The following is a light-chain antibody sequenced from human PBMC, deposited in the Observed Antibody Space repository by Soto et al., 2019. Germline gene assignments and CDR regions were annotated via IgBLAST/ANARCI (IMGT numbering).Light chain of an antibody. V-gene: IGKV3-15*01. J-gene: IGKJ2*01. CDR1: QSVSSN. CDR2: DTS. Sequence: EIVMTQSPATLSVSPGERATLSCRASQSVSSNFAWYRQKPGQAPRLLIYDTSTRATGVPARFSGSGSGTEFTLTISSLQSEDFAIYYCQQYNKWPYTFGQGTKLEIK. CDR3: QQYNKWPYT.